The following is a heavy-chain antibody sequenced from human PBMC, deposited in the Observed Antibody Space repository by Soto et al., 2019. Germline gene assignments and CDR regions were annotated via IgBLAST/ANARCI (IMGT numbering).Heavy chain of an antibody. Sequence: SVKVSCKASGGTFSSYAISWVRQAPGQGLEWMGGIIPIFGTANYAQKFQGRVTITADESTSTAYMELSSLRSEDTAVYYCARGSQWELPQGYYFDYWGQGTLVTVSS. V-gene: IGHV1-69*13. J-gene: IGHJ4*02. CDR1: GGTFSSYA. CDR2: IIPIFGTA. D-gene: IGHD1-26*01. CDR3: ARGSQWELPQGYYFDY.